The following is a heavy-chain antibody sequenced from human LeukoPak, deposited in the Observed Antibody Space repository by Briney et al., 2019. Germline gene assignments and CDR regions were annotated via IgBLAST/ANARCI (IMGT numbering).Heavy chain of an antibody. J-gene: IGHJ4*02. Sequence: GESLTLSCAASGFAFSNSWMSWVRQAPGKGLEWVGRIKSKTNGATTDCAAPLKGRFTISRDDSKNTLFLQVNTLKTEDTAMYYCTADDPVNRSWGQGTLVTVSS. V-gene: IGHV3-15*01. CDR1: GFAFSNSW. CDR2: IKSKTNGATT. CDR3: TADDPVNRS.